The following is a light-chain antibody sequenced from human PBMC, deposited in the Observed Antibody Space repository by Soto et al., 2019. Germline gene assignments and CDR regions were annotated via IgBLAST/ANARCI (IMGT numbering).Light chain of an antibody. CDR2: DVS. CDR1: RSDIGGYNY. Sequence: QSALTQPASVSGSPGQSITISCTGTRSDIGGYNYVSWYQQLPGKVPKLIIYDVSNRPSGVSDRFSGSKSGNAASLTISGRQAEDEADYDCSSYTSTSTLYVFGTGTKLTVL. J-gene: IGLJ1*01. CDR3: SSYTSTSTLYV. V-gene: IGLV2-14*03.